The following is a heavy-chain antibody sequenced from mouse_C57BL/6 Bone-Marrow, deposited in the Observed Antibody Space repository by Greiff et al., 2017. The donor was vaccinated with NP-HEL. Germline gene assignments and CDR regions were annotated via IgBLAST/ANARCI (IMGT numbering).Heavy chain of an antibody. Sequence: EVQLKESGPVLVKPGASVKMSCKASGYTFTDYYMNWVKQSHGKSLEWIGVINPYNGGTSYNQKFKGKATLTVDKSSSTAYMELNSLTSEDSAVYYCARGVTGTWYFDYWGQGTTLTVSS. CDR2: INPYNGGT. CDR1: GYTFTDYY. V-gene: IGHV1-19*01. J-gene: IGHJ2*01. D-gene: IGHD4-1*01. CDR3: ARGVTGTWYFDY.